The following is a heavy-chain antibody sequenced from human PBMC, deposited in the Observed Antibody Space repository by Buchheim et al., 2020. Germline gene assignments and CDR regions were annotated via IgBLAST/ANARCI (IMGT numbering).Heavy chain of an antibody. D-gene: IGHD3-3*01. V-gene: IGHV4-34*01. CDR1: GGSFSGYY. CDR2: INHSGST. J-gene: IGHJ4*02. CDR3: AREGRGAPITIFGVVMNPPGTRGRHPNYYFDY. Sequence: QVQLQQWGAGLLKPSETLSLTCAVYGGSFSGYYWSWIRQPPGKGLEWIGEINHSGSTNYNPSLKSRVTISVDTSKNQFSLKLSSVTAADTAVYYCAREGRGAPITIFGVVMNPPGTRGRHPNYYFDYWGQGTL.